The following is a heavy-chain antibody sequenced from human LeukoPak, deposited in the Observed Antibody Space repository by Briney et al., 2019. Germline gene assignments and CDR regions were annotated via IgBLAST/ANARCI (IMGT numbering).Heavy chain of an antibody. CDR3: ARGLERSSVGATPFDY. D-gene: IGHD1-26*01. CDR1: GFTFSSYA. Sequence: GGSLRLSCAASGFTFSSYAMHWVRQAPGKGLEWVAVISYDGSNKYYADSVKGRFTISRDNSKNTLYLQMNSLRAEDTAVYYCARGLERSSVGATPFDYWGQGTLVTVSS. CDR2: ISYDGSNK. V-gene: IGHV3-30*04. J-gene: IGHJ4*02.